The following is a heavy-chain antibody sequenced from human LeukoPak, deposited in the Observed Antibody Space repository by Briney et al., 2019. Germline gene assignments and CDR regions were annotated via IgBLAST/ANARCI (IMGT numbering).Heavy chain of an antibody. D-gene: IGHD3-9*01. J-gene: IGHJ5*02. CDR2: IYYSGST. CDR3: ARGGSYYDILTGYSPNWFDP. CDR1: GGSISSSSYY. Sequence: PSETLSLTCTVSGGSISSSSYYWGWIRQPPGKGLEWIGSIYYSGSTYYNPSLKSRVTISVDTSKNQFSLKLSSVTAADTAVYYCARGGSYYDILTGYSPNWFDPWGQGTLVTVSS. V-gene: IGHV4-39*07.